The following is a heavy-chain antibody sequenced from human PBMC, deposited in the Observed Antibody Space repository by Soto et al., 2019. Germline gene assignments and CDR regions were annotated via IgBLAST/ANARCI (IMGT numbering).Heavy chain of an antibody. CDR3: AKAPAVLWQLVYFDY. Sequence: GGSLRLSCAASGFTFSSYAMSWVRQAPGKGLEWVSAISGSGGSTYYADSVKGRFTISRDNSKNTLYLQMNSLRAEDTAVYDCAKAPAVLWQLVYFDYWGQGTLVTVSS. J-gene: IGHJ4*02. V-gene: IGHV3-23*01. D-gene: IGHD6-6*01. CDR1: GFTFSSYA. CDR2: ISGSGGST.